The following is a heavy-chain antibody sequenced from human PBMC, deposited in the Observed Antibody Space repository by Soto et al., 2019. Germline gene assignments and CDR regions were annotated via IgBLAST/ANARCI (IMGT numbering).Heavy chain of an antibody. CDR3: ARGQDCSGTNCYSDF. Sequence: EVQLVESGGGLAKPGGSLRLSFEASGFASSSYSMTWVRKPPGKGLNWVSAISSTGTYIYYADSVKGRFTISRDNAKNSLYLQMNSLRAEDKAVYYCARGQDCSGTNCYSDFWGHGTMVTVSS. J-gene: IGHJ4*01. CDR1: GFASSSYS. D-gene: IGHD2-2*01. CDR2: ISSTGTYI. V-gene: IGHV3-21*06.